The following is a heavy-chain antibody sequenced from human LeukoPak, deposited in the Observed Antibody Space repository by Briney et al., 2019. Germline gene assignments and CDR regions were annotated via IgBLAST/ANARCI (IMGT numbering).Heavy chain of an antibody. Sequence: GGSLRLSCAASGFTFSGYAMSWVRQAPGKGLEWVSAISGSGSNTYYADSVKGRFTISRDNSKNTLFLQMNSLRAEDTAVYSCASDYYDGSGPGYWGQGTLVTVSS. J-gene: IGHJ4*02. V-gene: IGHV3-23*01. D-gene: IGHD3-22*01. CDR2: ISGSGSNT. CDR1: GFTFSGYA. CDR3: ASDYYDGSGPGY.